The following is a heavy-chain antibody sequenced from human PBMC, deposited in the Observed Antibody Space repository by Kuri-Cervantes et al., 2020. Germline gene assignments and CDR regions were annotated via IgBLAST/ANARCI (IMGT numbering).Heavy chain of an antibody. J-gene: IGHJ4*02. CDR2: IYHSGST. V-gene: IGHV4-30-2*01. Sequence: SETLSLTCAVSGGSISSGGYSWSWIRQPPGKGLEWIGYIYHSGSTYYNPSLKSRVTISVDTSNNQFSLNLDSVTAADTAVYYCARGAGDSRGTDFDYWGQGTLVTVSS. D-gene: IGHD3-22*01. CDR1: GGSISSGGYS. CDR3: ARGAGDSRGTDFDY.